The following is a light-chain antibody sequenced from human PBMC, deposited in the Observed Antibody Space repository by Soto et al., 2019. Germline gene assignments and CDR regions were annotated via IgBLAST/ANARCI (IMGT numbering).Light chain of an antibody. CDR1: QSVSSN. CDR2: GAS. Sequence: EIVMTQSPATLSVSPGERATLSCRASQSVSSNLAWYQQKPCQAPRLLIYGASTRATGIPARFSGSGSGTEFTLTISRLQSEDFAVYYCQQYNSWPRTFGQGTKVEIK. V-gene: IGKV3-15*01. CDR3: QQYNSWPRT. J-gene: IGKJ1*01.